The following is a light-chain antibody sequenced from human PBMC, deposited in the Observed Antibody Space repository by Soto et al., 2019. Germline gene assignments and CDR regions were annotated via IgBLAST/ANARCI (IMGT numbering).Light chain of an antibody. J-gene: IGKJ3*01. CDR2: LGS. CDR1: QSLLHSDGYNY. CDR3: MQGLLNPLS. Sequence: DIVMTQSPLSLPVTPGEPASISCRSSQSLLHSDGYNYLDWYLQKPGQSPQLLIYLGSNRASGVPDRLIGSGSGTDFTLKISRVEAEDVGIYNCMQGLLNPLSFGPGTKVDIK. V-gene: IGKV2-28*01.